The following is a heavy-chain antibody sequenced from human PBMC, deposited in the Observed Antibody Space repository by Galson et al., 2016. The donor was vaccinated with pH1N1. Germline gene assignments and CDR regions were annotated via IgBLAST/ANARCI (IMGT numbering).Heavy chain of an antibody. J-gene: IGHJ3*02. D-gene: IGHD1-1*01. Sequence: GLKWIGRVCTSGRTDSNPSLKSRVTMSLDTSNSQFSMILNSVTAADTAVYYCARGWNLDAFDIWGQGTMVTVSS. CDR2: VCTSGRT. V-gene: IGHV4-4*07. CDR3: ARGWNLDAFDI.